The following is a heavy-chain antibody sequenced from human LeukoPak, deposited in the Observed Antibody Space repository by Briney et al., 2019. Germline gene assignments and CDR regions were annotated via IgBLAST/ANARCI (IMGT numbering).Heavy chain of an antibody. Sequence: SVKVSCKASGGTFSSYAISWVRQAPGQGLEWMGRIIPILGIANYAQKFQGRVTITADKSTSTAYMELSSLRSEDTAVYYCARKPTYYYDSSGYELDAFDIWGQGTMVTVSS. J-gene: IGHJ3*02. D-gene: IGHD3-22*01. CDR2: IIPILGIA. CDR1: GGTFSSYA. CDR3: ARKPTYYYDSSGYELDAFDI. V-gene: IGHV1-69*04.